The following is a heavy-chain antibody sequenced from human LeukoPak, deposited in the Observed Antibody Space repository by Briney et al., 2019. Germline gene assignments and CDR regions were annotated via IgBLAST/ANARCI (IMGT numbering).Heavy chain of an antibody. CDR2: ISGSGGST. V-gene: IGHV3-23*01. J-gene: IGHJ1*01. Sequence: GGSLRLSCAASGFTFSSYAMSWVRQAPGKGLEWVSAISGSGGSTYYADSVKGRFTISRDNSKNTLYLQMNSLRAEDTAVYYCAKVPARFGESLPEYFQHWGQGTLVTVSS. CDR1: GFTFSSYA. CDR3: AKVPARFGESLPEYFQH. D-gene: IGHD3-10*01.